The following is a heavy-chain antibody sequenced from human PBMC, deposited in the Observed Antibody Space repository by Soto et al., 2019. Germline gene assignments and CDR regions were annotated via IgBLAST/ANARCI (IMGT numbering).Heavy chain of an antibody. CDR2: VYYSGST. CDR1: GGSIITTTYY. D-gene: IGHD4-4*01. V-gene: IGHV4-39*01. J-gene: IGHJ4*02. CDR3: ARAPTDYSHDY. Sequence: QLQLQESGPGLVKPSETLSLTCTVSGGSIITTTYYWGWLRQPPGKGLEWIGSVYYSGSTYYNPTLKSGVTISVDTSMNRFSLMLSCVTVADTAVYFCARAPTDYSHDYWGLGNLLTVSS.